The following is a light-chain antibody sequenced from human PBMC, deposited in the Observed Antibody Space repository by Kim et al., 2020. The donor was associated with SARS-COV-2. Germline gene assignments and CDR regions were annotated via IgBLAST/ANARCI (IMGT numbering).Light chain of an antibody. J-gene: IGLJ2*01. CDR3: ATWDDSLNGPV. CDR1: RSNIGSNS. CDR2: LNS. V-gene: IGLV1-44*01. Sequence: GQRLTISCSRVRSNIGSNSVSSFQQLPGTAPKLLISLNSQRPSGVPDRISGSKSGTSASLAISDLRSEDEADYYCATWDDSLNGPVFGGGTQLTVL.